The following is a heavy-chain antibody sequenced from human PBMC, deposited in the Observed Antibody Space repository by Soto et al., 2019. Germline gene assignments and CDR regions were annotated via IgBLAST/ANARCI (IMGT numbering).Heavy chain of an antibody. CDR3: ARGSSRWDY. Sequence: PSETLSLTCTVSGGSISSFYWSWIRQPAGKGLEWIGRIYSGGRNNYNPPLKSRVTMSVDTSKNQFSLRLSSVTAADTAMYYCARGSSRWDYWGHGTLVTVSS. D-gene: IGHD6-13*01. J-gene: IGHJ4*01. CDR2: IYSGGRN. CDR1: GGSISSFY. V-gene: IGHV4-4*07.